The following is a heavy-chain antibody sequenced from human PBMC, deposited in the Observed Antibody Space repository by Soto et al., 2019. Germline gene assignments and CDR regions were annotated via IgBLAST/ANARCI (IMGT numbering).Heavy chain of an antibody. CDR3: AGEDLAAPGSTFDI. CDR2: ISNDGSNK. D-gene: IGHD6-13*01. CDR1: TFTFSTHG. V-gene: IGHV3-30-3*01. J-gene: IGHJ3*02. Sequence: QVQLVESGGGVVQPGRSLRLSCAASTFTFSTHGMHWVRQAPGKGLEWVAFISNDGSNKYYADSVKGRFTISRDNSRNTLYLQMNSLRADDTAVFYCAGEDLAAPGSTFDIWGQGTMVTVSS.